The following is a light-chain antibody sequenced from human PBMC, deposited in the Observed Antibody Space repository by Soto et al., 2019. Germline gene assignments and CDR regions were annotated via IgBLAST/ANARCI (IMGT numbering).Light chain of an antibody. Sequence: EIVLTQSPATLSLSPGERATLSCRASQTVSSYLAWYQQKAGQAPRPLISDASNRAPGIPARFSGSGSGTDVTLTISSLEPEDFAVYYCQQRRSWPLTFGGGTKVEIK. CDR3: QQRRSWPLT. CDR1: QTVSSY. V-gene: IGKV3-11*01. J-gene: IGKJ4*01. CDR2: DAS.